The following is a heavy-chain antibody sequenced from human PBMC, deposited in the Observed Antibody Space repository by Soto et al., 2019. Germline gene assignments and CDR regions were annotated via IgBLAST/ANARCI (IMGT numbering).Heavy chain of an antibody. CDR3: ARPEYSGSYYYFDY. V-gene: IGHV4-39*01. CDR2: IYYSGST. Sequence: SETLSLTCTVSCGSLSRSSYYWGWIRQPPGKGLEWIGSIYYSGSTYYNPSLKSRVTISVDTSKNQFSLKLSSVTAADTAVYYCARPEYSGSYYYFDYWDQGSL. CDR1: CGSLSRSSYY. D-gene: IGHD1-26*01. J-gene: IGHJ4*02.